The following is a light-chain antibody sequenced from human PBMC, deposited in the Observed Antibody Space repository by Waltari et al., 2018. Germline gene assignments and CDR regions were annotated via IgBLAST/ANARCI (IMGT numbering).Light chain of an antibody. CDR1: SSDVGDYTY. Sequence: QSALTQPASVSGSPGQSITISCTGTSSDVGDYTYFSWYQQHPGKAPKLMIFDVSNRPSGVSYRFSGSKSGNTASLTISGLQAEDEADYYCSSYTSSSPYVFGTGTKVTVL. V-gene: IGLV2-14*03. J-gene: IGLJ1*01. CDR2: DVS. CDR3: SSYTSSSPYV.